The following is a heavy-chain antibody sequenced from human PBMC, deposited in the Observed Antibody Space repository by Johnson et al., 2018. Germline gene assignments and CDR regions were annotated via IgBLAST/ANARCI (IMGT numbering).Heavy chain of an antibody. CDR1: GFTFSSYG. D-gene: IGHD3/OR15-3a*01. CDR3: ARGASGLSLYYYYGMDV. V-gene: IGHV3-33*01. Sequence: VQLVESGGGVVQPGRSLRLSCAASGFTFSSYGMHWVRQAPGKGLEWVAVIGYDGSNKYYADSVKGRYTISRDNSKNTLYLQMNSLRAEDTAVYYCARGASGLSLYYYYGMDVWGQGTAVTVSS. J-gene: IGHJ6*02. CDR2: IGYDGSNK.